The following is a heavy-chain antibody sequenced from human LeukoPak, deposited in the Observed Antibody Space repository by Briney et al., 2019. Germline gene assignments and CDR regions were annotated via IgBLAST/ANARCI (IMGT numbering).Heavy chain of an antibody. CDR1: GFTFSSYD. Sequence: GGSLRLSCAASGFTFSSYDMHWVRQATGKGLEWVSAIGTAGDTYYPGSVKGRFTISRENAKNSLYLQMNSLRAGDTAVYYCARGGRGLELRFPNDAFDIWGQGTMVTVSS. V-gene: IGHV3-13*01. CDR3: ARGGRGLELRFPNDAFDI. CDR2: IGTAGDT. J-gene: IGHJ3*02. D-gene: IGHD1-7*01.